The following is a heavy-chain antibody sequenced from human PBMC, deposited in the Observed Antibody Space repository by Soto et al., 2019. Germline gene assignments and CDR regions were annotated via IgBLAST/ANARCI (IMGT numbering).Heavy chain of an antibody. CDR2: IRYSGST. CDR3: ARRPDLDY. V-gene: IGHV4-39*01. CDR1: GGSISGSNYY. Sequence: QLQLQESGPGLVKPSETLSLTCTVSGGSISGSNYYWGWIRQPPGKGLGWIGSIRYSGSTYYNPSPNSRGPVSVDTSNTQFSLRVSSLIAADPSVYCCARRPDLDYWGQGTLVAVSS. J-gene: IGHJ4*02.